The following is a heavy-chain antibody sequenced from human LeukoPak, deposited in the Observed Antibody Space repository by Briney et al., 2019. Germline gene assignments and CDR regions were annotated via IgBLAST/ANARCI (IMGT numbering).Heavy chain of an antibody. CDR3: ARQGYDILTGYYNDLDY. V-gene: IGHV5-51*01. CDR2: IYPGDSDT. J-gene: IGHJ4*02. D-gene: IGHD3-9*01. CDR1: GYSFTSYW. Sequence: GESLQISCQGSGYSFTSYWIGWVRQMPGKGLEWMGIIYPGDSDTRYSPSFQGQVTISADKSISTAYLQWSSLKASDTAMYYCARQGYDILTGYYNDLDYWGQGTLVTVPS.